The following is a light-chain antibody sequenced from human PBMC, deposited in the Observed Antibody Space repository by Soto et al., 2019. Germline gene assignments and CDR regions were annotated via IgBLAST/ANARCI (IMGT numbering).Light chain of an antibody. J-gene: IGLJ3*02. V-gene: IGLV1-44*01. CDR3: TAWDDNVNGWL. CDR1: SSNIEDNS. Sequence: QSVLTQPPSASGTPGQRGTISCSGSSSNIEDNSVSWYQRLPGTAPKLLIYSDYERPSGVSDRFSGSKSGASASLAISGLGSEDDGDYYCTAWDDNVNGWLFGGGTKLTVL. CDR2: SDY.